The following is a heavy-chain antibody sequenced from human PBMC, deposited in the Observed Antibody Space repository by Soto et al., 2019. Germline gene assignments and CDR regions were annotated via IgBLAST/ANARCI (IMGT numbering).Heavy chain of an antibody. J-gene: IGHJ6*03. V-gene: IGHV3-23*01. CDR3: AKARPGGCSGGSCYLGPTHLATYYYYMDV. Sequence: GVSLRLSCAASGFTFSSYAMSWVRQAPGKGLEWVSAISGSGGSTYYADSVKGRFTISRDNSKNTLYLQMNSLRAEDTAVYYCAKARPGGCSGGSCYLGPTHLATYYYYMDVWGKGTTVTVSS. CDR2: ISGSGGST. D-gene: IGHD2-15*01. CDR1: GFTFSSYA.